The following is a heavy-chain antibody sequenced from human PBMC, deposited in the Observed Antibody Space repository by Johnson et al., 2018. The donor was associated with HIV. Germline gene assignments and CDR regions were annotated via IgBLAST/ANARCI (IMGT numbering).Heavy chain of an antibody. D-gene: IGHD2-15*01. Sequence: VQLVESGGGLVQPGGSLRLSCAASGFTFSSYAMSWVRQAPGKGLEWVSAISGSGGSTSYADSVKGRFTISRDNAKNSLYLQMNSLRAEDTAVYYCARDDGGGGDAFDIWGQGTMVTVSS. CDR2: ISGSGGST. CDR1: GFTFSSYA. V-gene: IGHV3-23*04. CDR3: ARDDGGGGDAFDI. J-gene: IGHJ3*02.